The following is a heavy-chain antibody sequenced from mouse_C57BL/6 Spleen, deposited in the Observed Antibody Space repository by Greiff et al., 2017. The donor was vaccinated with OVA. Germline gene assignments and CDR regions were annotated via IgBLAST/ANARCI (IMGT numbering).Heavy chain of an antibody. CDR3: ARSGNYVGYFDV. CDR1: GFSLTSYG. J-gene: IGHJ1*03. CDR2: IWSDGST. Sequence: VKLMESGPGLVAPSQSLSITCTVSGFSLTSYGVHWVRQPPGKGLEWLVVIWSDGSTTYNSALKSRLSISKDNSKSQVFLKMNSLQTDDTAMYYCARSGNYVGYFDVWGTGTTVTVSS. D-gene: IGHD2-1*01. V-gene: IGHV2-6*03.